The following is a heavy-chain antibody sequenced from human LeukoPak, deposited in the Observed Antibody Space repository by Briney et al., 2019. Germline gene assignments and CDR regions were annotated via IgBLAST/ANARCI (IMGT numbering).Heavy chain of an antibody. CDR2: INPSGGST. CDR3: ARGRSDSSGSAGYFQH. D-gene: IGHD3-22*01. Sequence: GASVKVSCKASGYTFTSYYMHWVRQAPGQGLEWMGIINPSGGSTSYAQKFQGRVTMTRDTSTSTVYMGLSSLRSEDTAVYYCARGRSDSSGSAGYFQHWGQGTLVTVSS. J-gene: IGHJ1*01. V-gene: IGHV1-46*01. CDR1: GYTFTSYY.